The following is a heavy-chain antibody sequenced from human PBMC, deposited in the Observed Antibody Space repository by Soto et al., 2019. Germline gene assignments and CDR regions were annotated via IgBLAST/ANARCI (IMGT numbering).Heavy chain of an antibody. Sequence: GASVKVSCKASGYTFTGYCMHWVRQAPGQGLEWMGWINPKSGGTIYSQKFQGWVTMTRDTSISTAYMELSNLRSDDTAVYYCARDWCPDEEDWNDEYNCFDPWGQGTLVTVSS. CDR1: GYTFTGYC. V-gene: IGHV1-2*04. J-gene: IGHJ5*02. D-gene: IGHD1-1*01. CDR2: INPKSGGT. CDR3: ARDWCPDEEDWNDEYNCFDP.